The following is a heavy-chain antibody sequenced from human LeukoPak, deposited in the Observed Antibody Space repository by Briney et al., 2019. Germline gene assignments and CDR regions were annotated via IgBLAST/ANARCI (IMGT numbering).Heavy chain of an antibody. J-gene: IGHJ6*03. V-gene: IGHV3-48*01. CDR2: ISSSSSTI. CDR3: ASIGTGGSSSYYYMDV. Sequence: GGSLRLSCAASGFTFSSYSMNWVRQAPWQGLEWVSYISSSSSTIYYADSVKGRFTISRDNAKNSLYLQMNSLRAEDTAVYYCASIGTGGSSSYYYMDVWGKGTTVTVSS. CDR1: GFTFSSYS. D-gene: IGHD1-26*01.